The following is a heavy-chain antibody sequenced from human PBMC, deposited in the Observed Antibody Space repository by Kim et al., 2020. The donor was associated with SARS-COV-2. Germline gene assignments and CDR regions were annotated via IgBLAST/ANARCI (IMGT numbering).Heavy chain of an antibody. CDR2: ISYDGSNK. J-gene: IGHJ4*02. CDR1: GFTFSSYG. D-gene: IGHD3-10*02. V-gene: IGHV3-30*18. Sequence: GGSLRLSCAASGFTFSSYGMHWVRQAPGKGLEWVAVISYDGSNKYYADSVKGRFTISRDNSKNTLYLQMNSLRAEDTAVYYCAKPYDGGVRGSHDPCFDYWGQGTLVTVSS. CDR3: AKPYDGGVRGSHDPCFDY.